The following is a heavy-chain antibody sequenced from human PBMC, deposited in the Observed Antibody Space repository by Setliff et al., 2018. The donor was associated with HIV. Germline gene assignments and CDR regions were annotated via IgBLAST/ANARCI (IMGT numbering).Heavy chain of an antibody. CDR1: GDSISSYY. D-gene: IGHD3-22*01. CDR2: IYTSGST. J-gene: IGHJ6*03. Sequence: PSETLSLTCTVSGDSISSYYWSWIRQPAGKGLEWIGRIYTSGSTNYNPSLKSRVTMSVDTSKNQFSLRLTSVTAADTAVYYCARHLYYYDNDGYLQPFYYMDVWGKGTTVTVSS. V-gene: IGHV4-4*07. CDR3: ARHLYYYDNDGYLQPFYYMDV.